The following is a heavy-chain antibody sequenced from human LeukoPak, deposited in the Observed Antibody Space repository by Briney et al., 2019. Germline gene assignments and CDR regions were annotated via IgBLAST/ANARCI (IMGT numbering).Heavy chain of an antibody. CDR1: GGSISSYY. CDR3: AGTTVPFDY. D-gene: IGHD4-17*01. J-gene: IGHJ4*02. CDR2: IYYSGST. V-gene: IGHV4-59*08. Sequence: SETLSLTCTVSGGSISSYYWSWIRRPPGKGLEWIGYIYYSGSTNYNPSLKSRVAISVDTSKNQFSLKLSSVTAADTAVYYCAGTTVPFDYWGQGTLVTVSS.